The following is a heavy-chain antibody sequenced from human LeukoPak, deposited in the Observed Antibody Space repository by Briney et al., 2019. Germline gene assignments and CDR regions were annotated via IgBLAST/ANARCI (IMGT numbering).Heavy chain of an antibody. CDR3: VKDLDWNDGY. V-gene: IGHV3-64D*06. J-gene: IGHJ4*02. CDR2: ISKNGDRT. CDR1: GFTFSRYG. D-gene: IGHD1-1*01. Sequence: GGSLRLSCSASGFTFSRYGMNWARQAPGRGLEYVSAISKNGDRTYYADSVKGRFTISRDNSKNTLYLQMSSLSIEDTAVYYCVKDLDWNDGYWGQGTLVTVSS.